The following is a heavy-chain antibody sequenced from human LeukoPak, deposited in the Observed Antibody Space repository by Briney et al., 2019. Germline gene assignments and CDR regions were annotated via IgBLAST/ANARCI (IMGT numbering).Heavy chain of an antibody. CDR2: ISAYNGNT. CDR3: ATITGTTKDDAFDI. D-gene: IGHD1-7*01. CDR1: GYTFTSYG. V-gene: IGHV1-18*01. J-gene: IGHJ3*02. Sequence: GASVKVSCKASGYTFTSYGISWVRQAPGQGLEWMGWISAYNGNTNYAQKLQGRVTMTTDTSTSTAYMELRSLRSEDTAVYYCATITGTTKDDAFDIWGQGTVVTVSS.